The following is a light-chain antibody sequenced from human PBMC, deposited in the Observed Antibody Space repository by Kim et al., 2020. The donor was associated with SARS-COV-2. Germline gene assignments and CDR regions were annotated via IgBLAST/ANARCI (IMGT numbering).Light chain of an antibody. CDR3: LQHNTYPIT. Sequence: AYVWDTVSPSCRAREDIRNDIGWYQQNPGRAPKRLIYGASSLQSGVPSRFSGSGSGTEFTLTISSVQPEDFATYFCLQHNTYPITFGQGTRLEIK. CDR1: EDIRND. CDR2: GAS. J-gene: IGKJ5*01. V-gene: IGKV1-17*01.